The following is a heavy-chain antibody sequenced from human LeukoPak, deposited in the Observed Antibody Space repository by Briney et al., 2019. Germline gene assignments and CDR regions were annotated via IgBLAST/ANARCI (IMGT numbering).Heavy chain of an antibody. J-gene: IGHJ4*02. D-gene: IGHD5-18*01. CDR3: ARDGGYSYGHPPHFDY. CDR1: GGSVSSGSYY. Sequence: SETLSLTCTVSGGSVSSGSYYWSWIRQPPGKGLEWIAYIYYSGSTDYNPSLKSRVTISVDTSKNQFSLKLSSVTAADTAVYYCARDGGYSYGHPPHFDYWGQGTLVTVSS. CDR2: IYYSGST. V-gene: IGHV4-61*01.